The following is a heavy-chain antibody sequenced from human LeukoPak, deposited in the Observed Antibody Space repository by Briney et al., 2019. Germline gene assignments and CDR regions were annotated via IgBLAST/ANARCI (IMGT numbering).Heavy chain of an antibody. CDR1: GFTFSSYA. Sequence: QPGRSLRLSCVASGFTFSSYAMHWVRQAPGKGLEWVAVISSDGSNKHSADSVKGRVSISRDNSKNTLYLQMNSLRAEDTAVYSCARDVGARAPGAFDYWGQGTLVTVSS. D-gene: IGHD1-26*01. V-gene: IGHV3-30*03. CDR3: ARDVGARAPGAFDY. J-gene: IGHJ4*02. CDR2: ISSDGSNK.